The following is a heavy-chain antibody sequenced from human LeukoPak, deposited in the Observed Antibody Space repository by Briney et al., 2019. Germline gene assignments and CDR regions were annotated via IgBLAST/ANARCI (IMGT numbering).Heavy chain of an antibody. D-gene: IGHD3-9*01. CDR1: GGSFSGYY. V-gene: IGHV4-34*01. J-gene: IGHJ4*02. CDR2: INHSGST. CDR3: ARAPLWDILTGYSLTHFDY. Sequence: SETLSLACVVYGGSFSGYYWSWIRQPPGRGLEWIGEINHSGSTNYNPSLKSRVTISVDTSKNQFSLKLSSVTAADTAVYYCARAPLWDILTGYSLTHFDYWGQGTLVTVSS.